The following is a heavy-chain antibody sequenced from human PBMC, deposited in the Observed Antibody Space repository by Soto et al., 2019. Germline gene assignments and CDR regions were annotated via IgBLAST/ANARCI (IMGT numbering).Heavy chain of an antibody. CDR3: ARGRVPGT. J-gene: IGHJ5*02. Sequence: SETLSLTCAVYGGSFSGYYWSWSRQPPGKGLEWIGAINHSGSTNYNPSLQSRVTISLDTSKNQFSLKLISVTAADTAVYYCARGRVPGTWGQGTLVTVSS. CDR2: INHSGST. D-gene: IGHD3-10*01. CDR1: GGSFSGYY. V-gene: IGHV4-34*01.